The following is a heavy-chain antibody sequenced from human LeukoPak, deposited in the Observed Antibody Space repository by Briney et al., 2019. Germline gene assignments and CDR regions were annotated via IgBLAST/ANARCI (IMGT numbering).Heavy chain of an antibody. D-gene: IGHD3-9*01. CDR2: ISYDGSNK. V-gene: IGHV3-30*03. CDR3: ARGYDILTGYDYFDY. J-gene: IGHJ4*02. Sequence: GGSLRLSCAASGFTFSSYGMHWVRQAPGKGLEWVAVISYDGSNKYYADSVKGRFTISRDNSKNTLYLQMNSLRAEDTAVYYCARGYDILTGYDYFDYWGQGTLVTVSS. CDR1: GFTFSSYG.